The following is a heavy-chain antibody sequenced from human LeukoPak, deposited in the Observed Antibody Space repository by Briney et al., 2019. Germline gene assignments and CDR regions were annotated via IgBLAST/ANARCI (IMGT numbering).Heavy chain of an antibody. CDR1: GYTFTSYG. D-gene: IGHD4-11*01. CDR2: ISAYNGNT. J-gene: IGHJ5*02. V-gene: IGHV1-18*01. CDR3: ARDRSVTVDTNLNWCDP. Sequence: ASVKVSCKASGYTFTSYGISWVRQAPGQGLEWMGWISAYNGNTNYAQKLQGRVTMTTDTSTSTAYMELRSLRSDDTAVYYCARDRSVTVDTNLNWCDPWGQGTLVNVSS.